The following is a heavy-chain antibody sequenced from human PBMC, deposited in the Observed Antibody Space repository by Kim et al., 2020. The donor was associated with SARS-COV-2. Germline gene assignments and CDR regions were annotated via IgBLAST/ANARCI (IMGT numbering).Heavy chain of an antibody. J-gene: IGHJ6*02. CDR2: IYHSGST. CDR3: ARYGLDYGDYYGMDV. Sequence: SETLSLTCTVSGYSISSGYYWGWIRQPPGKGLEWIGSIYHSGSTYYNPSLKSRVTISVDTSKNQFSLKLSSVTAADTAVYYCARYGLDYGDYYGMDVWG. CDR1: GYSISSGYY. D-gene: IGHD4-17*01. V-gene: IGHV4-38-2*02.